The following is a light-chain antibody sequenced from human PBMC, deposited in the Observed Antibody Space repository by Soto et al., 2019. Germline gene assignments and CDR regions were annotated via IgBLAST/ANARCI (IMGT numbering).Light chain of an antibody. V-gene: IGKV1-17*03. CDR2: FAS. J-gene: IGKJ1*01. CDR3: LQVNSYPWT. CDR1: QGITNN. Sequence: DIQMTQSPSAMSASVGDRVTITCRASQGITNNLAWFQQRPGKVPRRLIYFASTLQSGDPSRFSGSGSGTEFTLTISGLEPEDFATYYCLQVNSYPWTFGQGTNVEIK.